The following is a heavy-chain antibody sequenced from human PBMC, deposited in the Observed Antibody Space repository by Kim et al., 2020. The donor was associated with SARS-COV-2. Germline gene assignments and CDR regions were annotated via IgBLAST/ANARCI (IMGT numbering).Heavy chain of an antibody. CDR3: ARQTSLDP. V-gene: IGHV5-10-1*01. CDR1: GYSFTNYW. D-gene: IGHD2-2*01. J-gene: IGHJ5*02. CDR2: IDPSDSYT. Sequence: GESLKISCKGSGYSFTNYWIYWVRQMPGKGLEWMGRIDPSDSYTNYSPSFQGHVSFSVDKSISTAYLQWSSLKASDTAMYYCARQTSLDPWGQGTLVTV.